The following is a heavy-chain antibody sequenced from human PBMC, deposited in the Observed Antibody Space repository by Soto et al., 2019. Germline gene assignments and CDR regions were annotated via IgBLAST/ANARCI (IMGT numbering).Heavy chain of an antibody. CDR3: ARDLWFGELSSRNPYYYYYYGMDV. Sequence: EVQLVESGGGLVQPGGSLRLSCAASGFTFSSYWMHWVRQAPGKGLVWVSRINSDGSSTSYADSVKGRFTISRDNAKNTLYLQMNSLRAENTAVYYCARDLWFGELSSRNPYYYYYYGMDVWGQGTTVTVSS. CDR1: GFTFSSYW. D-gene: IGHD3-10*01. V-gene: IGHV3-74*01. CDR2: INSDGSST. J-gene: IGHJ6*02.